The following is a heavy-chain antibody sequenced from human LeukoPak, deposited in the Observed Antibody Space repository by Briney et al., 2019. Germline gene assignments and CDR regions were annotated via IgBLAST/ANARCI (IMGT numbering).Heavy chain of an antibody. CDR3: ARGLRTMVAFGGVIVDY. CDR1: GFTFASYW. V-gene: IGHV3-7*05. J-gene: IGHJ4*02. D-gene: IGHD3-16*02. Sequence: GGSLRLSCAASGFTFASYWMTWVRQAPGKGLEWVANIMQDGSEKYYVGSVKGRFTISRDNAKNSLYLQMNSLRAEDTAVFYCARGLRTMVAFGGVIVDYWGQGTLVTVSS. CDR2: IMQDGSEK.